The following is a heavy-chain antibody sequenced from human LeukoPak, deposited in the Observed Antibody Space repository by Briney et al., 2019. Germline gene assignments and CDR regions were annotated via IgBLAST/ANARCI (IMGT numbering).Heavy chain of an antibody. J-gene: IGHJ6*03. CDR1: GGTFSSYA. V-gene: IGHV1-69*06. Sequence: SVKVSCKASGGTFSSYAISWVRQAPGQGLEWMGGIIPIFGTANYAQKFQGRVTITADKSTSTAYMELSSLRSEDTAVYYCARSGASVTHYYHMDVWGKGTTVTVSS. CDR3: ARSGASVTHYYHMDV. D-gene: IGHD4-17*01. CDR2: IIPIFGTA.